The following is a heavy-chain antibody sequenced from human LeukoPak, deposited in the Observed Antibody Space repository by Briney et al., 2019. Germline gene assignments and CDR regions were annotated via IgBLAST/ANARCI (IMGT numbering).Heavy chain of an antibody. D-gene: IGHD5-18*01. J-gene: IGHJ4*02. V-gene: IGHV3-48*01. Sequence: GGSLRLSCAASGFTFSSYSMNWVRQAPGKGLEWVSYISSSSSTIYYADSVKGRFTISRDNAKNSLYLQMNSLRAEDTAVYYCARGRANSYGYFDYWGQGALVTVSS. CDR2: ISSSSSTI. CDR1: GFTFSSYS. CDR3: ARGRANSYGYFDY.